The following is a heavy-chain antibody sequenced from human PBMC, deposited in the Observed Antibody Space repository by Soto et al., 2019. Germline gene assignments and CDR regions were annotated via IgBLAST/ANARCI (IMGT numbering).Heavy chain of an antibody. CDR3: ARESNIWGSYHYFDS. CDR1: GYTFTTYV. D-gene: IGHD3-16*02. CDR2: ISPYNGNT. V-gene: IGHV1-18*01. Sequence: QVQLVQSGAEVKKPGASVKVSCKASGYTFTTYVINWVRQAPGQGLEWMGWISPYNGNTNYAQNLQGRVTMTTDTSTSTTYMELTSLGSDDTAIYYCARESNIWGSYHYFDSWGQETLVTVSS. J-gene: IGHJ4*02.